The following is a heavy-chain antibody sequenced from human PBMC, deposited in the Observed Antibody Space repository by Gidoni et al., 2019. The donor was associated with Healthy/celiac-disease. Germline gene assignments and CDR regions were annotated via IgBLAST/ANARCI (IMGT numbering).Heavy chain of an antibody. CDR2: INRDGSST. CDR1: GFTFSSYW. CDR3: ARSSFGELSFDY. D-gene: IGHD3-10*01. J-gene: IGHJ4*02. Sequence: EVQLVESGGGLVQPGGSRRLSCAASGFTFSSYWMHWVRQAPGKGLVWVSRINRDGSSTSYADSVKGRFTISRDNAKNTLYLQMNSLRAEDTAVYYCARSSFGELSFDYWGQGTLVTVSS. V-gene: IGHV3-74*01.